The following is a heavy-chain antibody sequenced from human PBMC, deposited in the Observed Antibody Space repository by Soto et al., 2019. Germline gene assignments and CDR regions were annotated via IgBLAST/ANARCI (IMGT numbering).Heavy chain of an antibody. CDR1: GFTFTEYW. Sequence: EEHLVESGGGLVQPGGSLRLSCAASGFTFTEYWMHWVRQVPGKGLVWVSRINADGTRTNYADSVKGRFIISRDNAKNTVYLQMNSLRAEDTAVFYCARGIKNYYGTDVWGQGTTVTVSS. CDR3: ARGIKNYYGTDV. J-gene: IGHJ6*02. CDR2: INADGTRT. V-gene: IGHV3-74*01. D-gene: IGHD3-16*01.